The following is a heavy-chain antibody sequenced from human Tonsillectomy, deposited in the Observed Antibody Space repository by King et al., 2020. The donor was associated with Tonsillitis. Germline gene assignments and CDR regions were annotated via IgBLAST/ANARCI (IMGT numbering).Heavy chain of an antibody. CDR3: AKGHSSGWFYFDS. Sequence: QEQLVESGGGVVQPGRSLRLSCAASGFTFSSYGMHWVRQAPGKGLEWVAVISYDGNNKYNAGSVKGRFTISRDNSKNTLYLQMNSLRGEDTAVYYCAKGHSSGWFYFDSWGQGTLVTVSS. J-gene: IGHJ4*02. D-gene: IGHD6-19*01. CDR1: GFTFSSYG. V-gene: IGHV3-30*18. CDR2: ISYDGNNK.